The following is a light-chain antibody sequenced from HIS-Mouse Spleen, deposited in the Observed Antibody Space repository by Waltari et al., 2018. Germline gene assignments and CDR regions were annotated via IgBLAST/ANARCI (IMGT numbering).Light chain of an antibody. CDR3: YSTDSSGNHRV. CDR1: ALPTKY. J-gene: IGLJ2*01. Sequence: SYELTQPPSVSVSPGQTARITCSGDALPTKYAYLYQQKPGQAPVLVIYEDSKRPSGIPERFSGSSSGTMATLTISGAQVEDEADYYCYSTDSSGNHRVFGGGTKLTVL. CDR2: EDS. V-gene: IGLV3-10*01.